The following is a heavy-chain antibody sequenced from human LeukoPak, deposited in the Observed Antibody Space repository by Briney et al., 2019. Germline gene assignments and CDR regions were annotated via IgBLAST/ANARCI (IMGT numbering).Heavy chain of an antibody. V-gene: IGHV3-21*01. CDR3: ARDGLPYYYGSGSL. D-gene: IGHD3-10*01. J-gene: IGHJ4*02. CDR1: GFTFSSYS. Sequence: GGSLRLSCAASGFTFSSYSMNWVRQAPGKGLEWVSSISSSSSYIHYADSVKGRFTISRDNAKNSLYLQMNSLRAEDTAVYYCARDGLPYYYGSGSLWGQGTLVTVSS. CDR2: ISSSSSYI.